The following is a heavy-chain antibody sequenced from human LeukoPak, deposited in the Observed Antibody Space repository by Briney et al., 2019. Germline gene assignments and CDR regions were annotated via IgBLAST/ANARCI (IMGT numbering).Heavy chain of an antibody. CDR2: ISSTSTYT. V-gene: IGHV3-11*05. Sequence: PGGSLRLSCAASGFTFSDYYMSWVRQAPGKGLEWVSYISSTSTYTNYADSVKGRFTISRDNAKNSLYLQMNSLRAEDTAVYYCAKDFFSVVSCNLDYWGQGPLVTVSS. D-gene: IGHD2-15*01. CDR3: AKDFFSVVSCNLDY. J-gene: IGHJ4*02. CDR1: GFTFSDYY.